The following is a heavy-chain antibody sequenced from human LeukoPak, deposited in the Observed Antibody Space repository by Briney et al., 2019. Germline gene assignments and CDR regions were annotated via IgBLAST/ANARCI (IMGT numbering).Heavy chain of an antibody. J-gene: IGHJ5*02. CDR2: IYYSGST. Sequence: SETLSLTCSVSGGSISSSSNYYWGWIRQPPGKGLEWIGSIYYSGSTYYNTSLKSRVTISVDTSKNQFSLKLSSVTAADTAVYYCARVSGSGWWVDPWGQGTLVTVSS. D-gene: IGHD6-19*01. CDR1: GGSISSSSNYY. V-gene: IGHV4-39*07. CDR3: ARVSGSGWWVDP.